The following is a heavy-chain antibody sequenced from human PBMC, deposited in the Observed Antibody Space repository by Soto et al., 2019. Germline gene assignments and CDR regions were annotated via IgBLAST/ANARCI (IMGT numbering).Heavy chain of an antibody. CDR3: AKDPSTGYADH. V-gene: IGHV3-23*01. Sequence: GGSLRLSCAASAFIFSDYAMTWVRQAPGKGLEWVSTISRDAANTHYADSVKGRFTISRDNSKNTLYLQMSSLRGEDTALYYCAKDPSTGYADHWGQGTLVTVYS. J-gene: IGHJ4*02. CDR2: ISRDAANT. D-gene: IGHD3-9*01. CDR1: AFIFSDYA.